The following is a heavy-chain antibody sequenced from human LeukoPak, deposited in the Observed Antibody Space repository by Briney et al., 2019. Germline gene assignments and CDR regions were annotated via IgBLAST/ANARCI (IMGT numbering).Heavy chain of an antibody. CDR3: ARGLAGHYYGSGSSFDY. CDR2: TREDGSEK. Sequence: GGSLRLSCAASGFTFSSYSMSWVRQAPGKGLEWVANTREDGSEKYYVDSVKGRFTISRDNAKNSLYLQMNSLRAEDTAVYYCARGLAGHYYGSGSSFDYWGQGTLVTVSS. V-gene: IGHV3-7*01. CDR1: GFTFSSYS. D-gene: IGHD3-10*01. J-gene: IGHJ4*02.